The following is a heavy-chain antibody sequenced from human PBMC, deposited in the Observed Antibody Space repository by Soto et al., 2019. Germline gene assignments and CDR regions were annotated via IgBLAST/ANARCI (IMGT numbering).Heavy chain of an antibody. J-gene: IGHJ4*01. CDR3: ARTVEYDSIPYYYADF. Sequence: SVKVSCKASGYTFNTYAITWVRQAPGQGLEWMGWISGYNGNTNYAQTLQGRGTMTTDTSTSTAYLELRSLRSDDTAVYYCARTVEYDSIPYYYADFWGQGTLVTVSS. CDR2: ISGYNGNT. D-gene: IGHD2-21*01. CDR1: GYTFNTYA. V-gene: IGHV1-18*01.